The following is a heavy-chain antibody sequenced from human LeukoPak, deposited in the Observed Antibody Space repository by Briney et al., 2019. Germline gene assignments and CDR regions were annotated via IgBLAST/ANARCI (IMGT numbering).Heavy chain of an antibody. J-gene: IGHJ5*02. CDR3: ARDWGADT. CDR1: GFTFGIYT. V-gene: IGHV3-30*04. Sequence: GGSLRLSCAASGFTFGIYTMQWVRQAPGKGLECVAVLSHDGSNGCYADSVKGRFTVSRDTSKNTLYLQMNSLRPDDTAVYYCARDWGADTWGQGTLVTVSS. D-gene: IGHD3-16*01. CDR2: LSHDGSNG.